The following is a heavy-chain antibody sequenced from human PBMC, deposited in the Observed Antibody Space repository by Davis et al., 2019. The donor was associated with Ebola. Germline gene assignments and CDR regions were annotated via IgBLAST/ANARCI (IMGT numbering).Heavy chain of an antibody. Sequence: GESLKISCAASGFTFSSYGMHWVRQAPGKGLEWVAVIWFDGNNKYYADSVKGRFTISRDNAKNSLYLQMNSLRAEDTAVYYCARGKTAQVYYFDSWGQGSLVTVSS. CDR2: IWFDGNNK. D-gene: IGHD2-8*01. CDR1: GFTFSSYG. CDR3: ARGKTAQVYYFDS. J-gene: IGHJ4*02. V-gene: IGHV3-33*01.